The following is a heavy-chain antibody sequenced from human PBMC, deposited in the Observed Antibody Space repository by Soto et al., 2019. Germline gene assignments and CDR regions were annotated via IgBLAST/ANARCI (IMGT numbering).Heavy chain of an antibody. CDR3: ARGTLYHDP. CDR2: IIPMLDIS. D-gene: IGHD2-8*01. V-gene: IGHV1-69*02. CDR1: GGTFSSDT. J-gene: IGHJ5*02. Sequence: GASVKVSCKASGGTFSSDTINWVRQAPGQGLEWMGRIIPMLDISNYAQKFQGRVAITADKSTGTAYMELSSLRSEDTAVYYCARGTLYHDPWGQGTLVTVSS.